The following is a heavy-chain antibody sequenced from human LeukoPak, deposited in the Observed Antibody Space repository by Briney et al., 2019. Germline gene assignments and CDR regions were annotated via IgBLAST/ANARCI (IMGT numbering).Heavy chain of an antibody. CDR3: ASYYHDSSGYYQYYFDS. D-gene: IGHD3-22*01. V-gene: IGHV4-34*01. J-gene: IGHJ4*02. CDR2: INDSGRT. CDR1: GESFSGYY. Sequence: SETLSLTCAVYGESFSGYYWTWIRQPPGKGLEWIGEINDSGRTSCNPSLMSRVTISVDTSKNQFSLKLRSVAAADTAVYYCASYYHDSSGYYQYYFDSWGQGTLVTVSS.